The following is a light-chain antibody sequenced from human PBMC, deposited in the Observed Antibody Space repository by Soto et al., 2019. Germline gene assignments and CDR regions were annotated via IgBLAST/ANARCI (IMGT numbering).Light chain of an antibody. CDR1: QSVSTN. Sequence: EIVMTQSPGTLSVSPGERATLSCRVSQSVSTNLAWYQQKPGQAPRLLIYGASTRSTGIPARFSGSGSGTEFTLTISSLQSEDFAVYYCQQYNNWPCTFGQGTQVEIK. J-gene: IGKJ1*01. V-gene: IGKV3-15*01. CDR2: GAS. CDR3: QQYNNWPCT.